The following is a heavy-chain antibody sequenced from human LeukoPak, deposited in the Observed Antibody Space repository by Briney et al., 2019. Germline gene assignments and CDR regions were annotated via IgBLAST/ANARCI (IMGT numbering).Heavy chain of an antibody. D-gene: IGHD3-10*01. J-gene: IGHJ5*02. CDR3: ARVPYGSGIGNWFDP. V-gene: IGHV4-39*07. CDR1: GGSISSSSCY. CDR2: IYHSGST. Sequence: ASETLSLTCTVSGGSISSSSCYWGWIRQPPGKGLEWIGSIYHSGSTYYNPSLKSRVTISVDTSKNQFSLKLSSVTAADTAVYYCARVPYGSGIGNWFDPWGQGTLVTVSS.